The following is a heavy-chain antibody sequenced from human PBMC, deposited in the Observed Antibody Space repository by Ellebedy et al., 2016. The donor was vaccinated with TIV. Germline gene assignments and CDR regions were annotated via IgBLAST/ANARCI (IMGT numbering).Heavy chain of an antibody. CDR3: ARVDPFLGIAAAVYLFDF. D-gene: IGHD6-13*01. CDR1: GGPINNYY. CDR2: IYYSGRT. V-gene: IGHV4-59*01. Sequence: MPSETLSLTCSVSGGPINNYYWSWIRQPPGKGLEWIGYIYYSGRTNYAPSLKSRVTMLVDTSKNQFSLKLKPVTAADTAVYYCARVDPFLGIAAAVYLFDFWGQGTLVTVSS. J-gene: IGHJ4*02.